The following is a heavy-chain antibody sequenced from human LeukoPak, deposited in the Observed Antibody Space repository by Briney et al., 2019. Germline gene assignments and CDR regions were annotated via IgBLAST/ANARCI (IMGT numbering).Heavy chain of an antibody. V-gene: IGHV4-39*07. Sequence: KPSETLSLTCTVSGGSISSSSYYWGWIRQPPGKGLEWIGSIYYSGSTYYNPSLKSRVTISVDTSKNQFSLKLSSVTAADTAVYFCARGERHLGGAGLNPYYYFRMDVWGQGTTVTVSS. CDR2: IYYSGST. CDR1: GGSISSSSYY. D-gene: IGHD3-16*01. J-gene: IGHJ6*02. CDR3: ARGERHLGGAGLNPYYYFRMDV.